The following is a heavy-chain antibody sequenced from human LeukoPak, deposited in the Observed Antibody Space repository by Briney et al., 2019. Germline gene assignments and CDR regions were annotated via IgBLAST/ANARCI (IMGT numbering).Heavy chain of an antibody. J-gene: IGHJ6*02. CDR3: ARDISSSWYRGYYYYGMDV. D-gene: IGHD6-13*01. V-gene: IGHV1-46*01. Sequence: ASVKVSCKAPGYTFTSYYMHWVRQAPGQGLEWMGIINPSGGSTSYAQKFQGRVTKTRDTSTSTVYMELSSLRSEDTAVYYCARDISSSWYRGYYYYGMDVWGQGTTVTVSS. CDR2: INPSGGST. CDR1: GYTFTSYY.